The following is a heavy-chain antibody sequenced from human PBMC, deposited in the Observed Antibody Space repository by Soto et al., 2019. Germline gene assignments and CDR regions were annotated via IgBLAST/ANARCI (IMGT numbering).Heavy chain of an antibody. J-gene: IGHJ4*02. CDR1: GFSFDDCV. Sequence: PGGSLRLSCVASGFSFDDCVMNWVRQRPGKGLEWVSSVSWNSGAKLYADSVKGRFAISRDSAKKSVYLQMNSLRPDDTAFYYCAKGVATAVPALDYWGQGTLVTVSS. CDR3: AKGVATAVPALDY. D-gene: IGHD2-21*02. V-gene: IGHV3-9*01. CDR2: VSWNSGAK.